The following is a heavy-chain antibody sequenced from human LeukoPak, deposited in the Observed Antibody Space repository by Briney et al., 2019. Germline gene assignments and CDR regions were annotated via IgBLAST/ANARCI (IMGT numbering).Heavy chain of an antibody. CDR2: INPNSGGT. Sequence: ASVKVSCKAYGYTFTGYYIHWVQQAPGQGLGWMGWINPNSGGTNYAQKFRGRVTMTRDTSISTAYMELSRLRSDDTAVYYCARSRTTGTTWWAFDIWGQGTMVIVSS. V-gene: IGHV1-2*02. D-gene: IGHD1-1*01. CDR1: GYTFTGYY. CDR3: ARSRTTGTTWWAFDI. J-gene: IGHJ3*02.